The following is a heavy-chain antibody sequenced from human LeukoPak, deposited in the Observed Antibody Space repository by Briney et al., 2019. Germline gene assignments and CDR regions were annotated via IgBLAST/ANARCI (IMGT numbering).Heavy chain of an antibody. J-gene: IGHJ4*02. Sequence: GGSLRLSCAASGFIFSSYGMHWVRQAPGKGLEWVAFIQYDGGDKYYADSVKGRFTISRDKSKNTLYLQMSSLRADDTAFYYCAKEAAWFGELLYFFDYWGQGTVVTVSS. V-gene: IGHV3-30*02. CDR1: GFIFSSYG. D-gene: IGHD3-10*01. CDR2: IQYDGGDK. CDR3: AKEAAWFGELLYFFDY.